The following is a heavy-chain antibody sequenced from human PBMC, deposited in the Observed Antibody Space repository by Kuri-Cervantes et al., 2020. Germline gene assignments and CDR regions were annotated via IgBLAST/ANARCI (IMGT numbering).Heavy chain of an antibody. D-gene: IGHD3-10*01. CDR1: GFTFSSYG. CDR2: ILYDGSNK. J-gene: IGHJ5*02. Sequence: GGSLRLSCAASGFTFSSYGMHWVRQAPGKGLEWVVVILYDGSNKYYADSVKGRFTISRDNSKNTLYLQMNSLRAEDTAVYYCARDNYGSGSYFLIGGRGFDPWGQGTLVTVSS. V-gene: IGHV3-33*08. CDR3: ARDNYGSGSYFLIGGRGFDP.